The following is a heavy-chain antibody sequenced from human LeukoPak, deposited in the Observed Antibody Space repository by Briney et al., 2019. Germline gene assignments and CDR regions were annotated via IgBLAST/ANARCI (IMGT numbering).Heavy chain of an antibody. CDR2: IYHSGST. CDR1: GGSISSSNW. Sequence: SETLSLTCAVSGGSISSSNWWSWVRQPPGKGLEWIGEIYHSGSTNYNPSLKTRVTLSIDTSKNQFSLRLSSVTAADTAVYFCARDIEEVGATLYFDYWGRGTLVTVSS. D-gene: IGHD1-26*01. CDR3: ARDIEEVGATLYFDY. V-gene: IGHV4-4*02. J-gene: IGHJ4*02.